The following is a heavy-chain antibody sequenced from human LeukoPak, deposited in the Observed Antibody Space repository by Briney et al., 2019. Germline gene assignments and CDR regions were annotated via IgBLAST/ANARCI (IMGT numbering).Heavy chain of an antibody. D-gene: IGHD3-16*02. CDR1: GYTFTSYG. CDR3: ARAVITFGGVIVYFDY. CDR2: ISAYNGNT. V-gene: IGHV1-18*01. Sequence: GASVKVSCKASGYTFTSYGISWVRQAPGQGLEWMGWISAYNGNTNYAQKLQGRVTMTTDTSTSTAYMELRSLRSDDTAVYYCARAVITFGGVIVYFDYWGQGTPVTVSS. J-gene: IGHJ4*02.